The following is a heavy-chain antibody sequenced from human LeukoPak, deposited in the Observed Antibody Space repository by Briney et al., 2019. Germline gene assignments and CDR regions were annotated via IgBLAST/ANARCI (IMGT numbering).Heavy chain of an antibody. CDR1: GYTFTGYY. D-gene: IGHD3-22*01. Sequence: ASVKVSCKASGYTFTGYYIHWVRQAPGQGLEWMGWINPNSGGTNYAQKFQGRVTMTRDTSISTAYMELKRLRSDDTAMYYCARNYYDSNDYVDWRQGTLVTVSYWGQGTLVTVSS. V-gene: IGHV1-2*02. CDR3: ARNYYDSNDYVDWRQGTLVTVSY. J-gene: IGHJ4*02. CDR2: INPNSGGT.